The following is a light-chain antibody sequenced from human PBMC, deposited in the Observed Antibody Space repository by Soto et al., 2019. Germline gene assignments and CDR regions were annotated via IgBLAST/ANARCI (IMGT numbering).Light chain of an antibody. CDR1: QSVSSN. CDR2: DAS. Sequence: EIVLTQSPATLPLSPGERATLSCRVSQSVSSNLAWYQQKPGQTPRLLIYDASNRATGIPLRFSGSGSGTDFTLTISSLEPEDFAVYYCQQRTNWPPLTFGGGTRVEIK. CDR3: QQRTNWPPLT. V-gene: IGKV3-11*01. J-gene: IGKJ4*01.